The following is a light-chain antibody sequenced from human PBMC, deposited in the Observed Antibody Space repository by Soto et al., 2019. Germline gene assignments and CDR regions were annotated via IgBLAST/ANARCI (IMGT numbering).Light chain of an antibody. CDR3: QQYDYSPRT. J-gene: IGKJ1*01. CDR1: QTLRRTY. Sequence: EIVLMQSPGTLSLSPWERATLSWGASQTLRRTYIAWYQQKPGQAPRVLIYGASKRATGIPDRFSGSGSGTDFSLTISRLEPEDFAVYYCQQYDYSPRTFGQGTKVDIK. V-gene: IGKV3-20*01. CDR2: GAS.